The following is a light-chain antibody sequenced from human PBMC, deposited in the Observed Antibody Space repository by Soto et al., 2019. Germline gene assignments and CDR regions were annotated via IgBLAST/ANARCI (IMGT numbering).Light chain of an antibody. V-gene: IGKV1-5*03. CDR1: QTISSW. CDR2: KAS. Sequence: DIQMTQSPSTLSGSVGDRVTITCRASQTISSWLAWYQQKPGKAPKLLIYKASTLKSGVPSRFSGSGSGTEFTLTISSLQPDDFATYYCQHYNSWPLTFGGGNKVDIK. CDR3: QHYNSWPLT. J-gene: IGKJ4*01.